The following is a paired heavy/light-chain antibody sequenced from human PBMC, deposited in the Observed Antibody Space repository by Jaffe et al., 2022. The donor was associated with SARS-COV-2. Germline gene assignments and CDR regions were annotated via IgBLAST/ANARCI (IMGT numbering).Light chain of an antibody. V-gene: IGLV3-1*01. J-gene: IGLJ2*01. CDR1: ELGGQY. CDR3: QAWDSSTVK. Sequence: SFALTQPPSVSVSPGQTASITCSGDELGGQYVSWYQQRPGQSPVLVIYQDTNRPSGIPERFSGSSSGNTATLTITGTQAMDEADYFCQAWDSSTVKFGGGTRLTVL. CDR2: QDT.
Heavy chain of an antibody. CDR2: ILVYNGNT. Sequence: QVHLVQSGAEVKKPGASVRVSCEASGYTFPTYGIGWVRQAPGQGLEWMGWILVYNGNTNYTQKFQDRVTMTTDTSTRTAYMELRSLRYDDTAVYYCARVRYFDWFCFDDWGQGTLVTVSS. D-gene: IGHD3-9*01. V-gene: IGHV1-18*04. J-gene: IGHJ4*02. CDR1: GYTFPTYG. CDR3: ARVRYFDWFCFDD.